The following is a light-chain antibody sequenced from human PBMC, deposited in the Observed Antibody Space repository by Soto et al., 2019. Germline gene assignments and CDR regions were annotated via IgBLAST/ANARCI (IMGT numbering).Light chain of an antibody. CDR1: PTIRTY. Sequence: DIQMPHSPSSLSASVGDRVTITCRASPTIRTYLNWYQQRPGKAPNLLIYSSSSLQSGVPPRFSGSGSGTDFTLTISSLQPEDFATYYCQQTYSTPIAFGPGTRLEIK. V-gene: IGKV1-39*01. CDR2: SSS. J-gene: IGKJ5*01. CDR3: QQTYSTPIA.